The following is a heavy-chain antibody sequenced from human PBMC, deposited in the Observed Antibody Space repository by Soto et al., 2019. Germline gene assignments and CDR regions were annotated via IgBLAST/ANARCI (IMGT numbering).Heavy chain of an antibody. V-gene: IGHV3-23*01. Sequence: EVQLLESGGGLVQPGGSLRLSCAASGFTFSSYDMSWVRQAPGKGLEWVSAISGSGGSTYYADSVKGRFTISRDNTKNTLSLQINSLRAEDTAVYYCAKDSGYGYIDLWGRGTLVNVSS. J-gene: IGHJ2*01. CDR1: GFTFSSYD. CDR2: ISGSGGST. D-gene: IGHD6-19*01. CDR3: AKDSGYGYIDL.